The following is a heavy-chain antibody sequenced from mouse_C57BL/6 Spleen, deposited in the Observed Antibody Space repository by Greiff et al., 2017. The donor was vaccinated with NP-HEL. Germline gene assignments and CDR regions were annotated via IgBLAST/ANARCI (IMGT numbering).Heavy chain of an antibody. J-gene: IGHJ4*01. D-gene: IGHD1-1*01. Sequence: VQLQQSGAELVKPGASVKISCKASGYAFSSYWMNWVKQRPGKGLEWIGQIYPGDGDTNYNGKFKGKATLTADKSSSTAYMQLSSLTSEDSAVYFCARRGAVGALDYWGQGTSVTVSS. CDR3: ARRGAVGALDY. V-gene: IGHV1-80*01. CDR2: IYPGDGDT. CDR1: GYAFSSYW.